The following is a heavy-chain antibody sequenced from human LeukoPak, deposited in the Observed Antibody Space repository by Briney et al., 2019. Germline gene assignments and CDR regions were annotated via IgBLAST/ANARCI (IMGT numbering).Heavy chain of an antibody. J-gene: IGHJ4*02. CDR2: IYYSGST. CDR1: GGSISSSSYY. CDR3: ARGPVGATYYFDY. Sequence: SETLSLTCTVSGGSISSSSYYWGWIRQPPGKGLEWIGSIYYSGSTYYNPSLKSRVTISVDTSKNQFSLKLSSVTAADTAVYYCARGPVGATYYFDYWGQGTLVTVSS. D-gene: IGHD1-26*01. V-gene: IGHV4-39*07.